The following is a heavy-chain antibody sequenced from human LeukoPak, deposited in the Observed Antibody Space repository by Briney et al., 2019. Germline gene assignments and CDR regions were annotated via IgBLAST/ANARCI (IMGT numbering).Heavy chain of an antibody. Sequence: GGSLRLSCAASGFTFSGYGMHWVRQAPGKGLEWVAVIWYDGTNKDYADSVKGRFTISRDNSKNTLYLQMNSLRAEDTAVYYCARYGANYYYAMDVWGQGTTVTVSS. CDR1: GFTFSGYG. J-gene: IGHJ6*02. CDR2: IWYDGTNK. V-gene: IGHV3-33*01. CDR3: ARYGANYYYAMDV. D-gene: IGHD4/OR15-4a*01.